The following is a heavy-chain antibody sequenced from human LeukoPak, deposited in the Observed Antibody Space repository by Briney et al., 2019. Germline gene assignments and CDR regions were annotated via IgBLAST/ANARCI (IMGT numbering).Heavy chain of an antibody. CDR3: AKDVPSYYYGSGRGFQH. J-gene: IGHJ1*01. CDR1: GFTFSSYG. Sequence: GGSLRLSCAASGFTFSSYGMHWVRQAPGKGLEWVAVISYDGSNKYYADSVKGRFTISRDNSKNTLYLQMNSLRAEDTAVYYCAKDVPSYYYGSGRGFQHWGQGTLVTVSS. D-gene: IGHD3-10*01. V-gene: IGHV3-30*18. CDR2: ISYDGSNK.